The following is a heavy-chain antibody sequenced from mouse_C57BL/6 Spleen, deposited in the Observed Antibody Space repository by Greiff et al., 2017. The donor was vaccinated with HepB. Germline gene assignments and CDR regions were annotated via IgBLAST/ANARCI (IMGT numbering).Heavy chain of an antibody. J-gene: IGHJ3*01. CDR3: TTNDYTFAY. Sequence: VQLQQSGAELVRPGASVKLSCTASGFNIKDDYMHWVKQRPEQGLEWIGWIDPENGDTEYASKFQGKATITADTSSNTAYLQLSSLTSEDTAVYYCTTNDYTFAYWGQGTLVTVSA. CDR2: IDPENGDT. CDR1: GFNIKDDY. D-gene: IGHD2-4*01. V-gene: IGHV14-4*01.